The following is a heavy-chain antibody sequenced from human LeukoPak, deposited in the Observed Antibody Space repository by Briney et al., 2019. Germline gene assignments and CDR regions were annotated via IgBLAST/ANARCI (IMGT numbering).Heavy chain of an antibody. J-gene: IGHJ3*02. CDR2: IYYSGST. CDR3: ARRELLSTPDAFDI. CDR1: GXSISSSSYY. Sequence: SETLSLTCTVSGXSISSSSYYWGWIRQPPGKGLEWIGSIYYSGSTYYNPSLKSRVTISVDTSKNQFSLKVSSVTAADTAVYYCARRELLSTPDAFDIWGQGTMVTVSS. V-gene: IGHV4-39*01. D-gene: IGHD3-10*01.